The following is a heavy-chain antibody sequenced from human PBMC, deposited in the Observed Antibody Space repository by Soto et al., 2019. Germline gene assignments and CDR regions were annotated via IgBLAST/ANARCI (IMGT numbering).Heavy chain of an antibody. CDR1: GYKFTAFY. V-gene: IGHV1-46*01. CDR3: SRIESCGGECHSAHPDAFDI. D-gene: IGHD2-21*01. CDR2: INPSGGRT. Sequence: QVQLVQSGTEVKKPGASVRVSCKASGYKFTAFYVHWVRQAPGKGLEWMAVINPSGGRTRYAQNFQDRLTMTADTSTTTVFMELSSLTSDDTAVYFCSRIESCGGECHSAHPDAFDIWGQGTLVTVSS. J-gene: IGHJ3*02.